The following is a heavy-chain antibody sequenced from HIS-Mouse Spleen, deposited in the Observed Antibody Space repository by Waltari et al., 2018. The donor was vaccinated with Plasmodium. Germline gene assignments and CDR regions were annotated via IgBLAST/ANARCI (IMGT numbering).Heavy chain of an antibody. CDR2: LNQDGIEN. CDR1: GFTFSSYW. J-gene: IGHJ2*01. Sequence: EVQLVESGGGLVQPGGALRRSCEASGFTFSSYWMSWVRQAPGNGLGWFANLNQDGIENYYVDSVNGRFPISRDNAKNSLYLQMNSLRAEDTAVYYCASSWYWYFDLWGRGTLVTVSS. V-gene: IGHV3-7*01. CDR3: ASSWYWYFDL. D-gene: IGHD6-13*01.